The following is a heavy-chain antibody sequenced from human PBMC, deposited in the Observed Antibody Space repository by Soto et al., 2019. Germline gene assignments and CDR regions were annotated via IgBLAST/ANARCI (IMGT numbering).Heavy chain of an antibody. D-gene: IGHD6-19*01. CDR3: ARDGSGFHWYFDV. CDR2: TYYRSKWYY. V-gene: IGHV6-1*01. Sequence: QVQLQQSGPGLVKPSQTLSLMCDISGDSVSSVTPTWSWIRQSPSRGLEWLGRTYYRSKWYYDYAVSVKSRIVITPDTSKNQLTLDLNSVTPEDTAVYFCARDGSGFHWYFDVWGRGTLVTVSS. J-gene: IGHJ2*01. CDR1: GDSVSSVTPT.